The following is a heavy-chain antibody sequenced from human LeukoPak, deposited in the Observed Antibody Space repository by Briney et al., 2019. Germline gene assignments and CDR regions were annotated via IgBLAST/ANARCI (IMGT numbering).Heavy chain of an antibody. V-gene: IGHV3-9*01. J-gene: IGHJ4*02. D-gene: IGHD6-25*01. CDR2: ISWNSGSI. CDR3: ASDVGYKFDY. CDR1: GFTFNSYG. Sequence: GGSLRLSCVASGFTFNSYGIHWVRQAPGKGLEWVSGISWNSGSIGYADSVKGRFTISRDNAKNSLYLQMNSLRDEDTAVYYCASDVGYKFDYWGQGTLVTFSS.